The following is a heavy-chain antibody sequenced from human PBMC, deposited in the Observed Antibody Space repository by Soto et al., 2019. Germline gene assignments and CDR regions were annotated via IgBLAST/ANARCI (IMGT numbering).Heavy chain of an antibody. D-gene: IGHD4-17*01. CDR2: VHFSGST. CDR3: ARGGLEDYGLHYFDS. V-gene: IGHV4-59*01. Sequence: SETLSLTCTVSGGSIDSYYWSWIRQPPGKGLEWIGYVHFSGSTNHNPSLKSRVALSLDTSKNQFSLRLSSVTAADSAVYYCARGGLEDYGLHYFDSWGQGALVTVSS. J-gene: IGHJ4*02. CDR1: GGSIDSYY.